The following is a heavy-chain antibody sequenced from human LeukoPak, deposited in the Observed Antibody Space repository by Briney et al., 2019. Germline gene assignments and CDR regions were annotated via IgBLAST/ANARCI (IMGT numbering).Heavy chain of an antibody. Sequence: ASVKVSCKASGYTFTGYYMHWVRQAPGQGLEWMGWINPNSGGTNYAQKLQGRVTMTTDTSTSTAYMELRSLRSDDTAVYYCARETNVDTAMVTYYYYMDVWGKGTTVTVSS. J-gene: IGHJ6*03. CDR1: GYTFTGYY. CDR2: INPNSGGT. V-gene: IGHV1-2*02. CDR3: ARETNVDTAMVTYYYYMDV. D-gene: IGHD5-18*01.